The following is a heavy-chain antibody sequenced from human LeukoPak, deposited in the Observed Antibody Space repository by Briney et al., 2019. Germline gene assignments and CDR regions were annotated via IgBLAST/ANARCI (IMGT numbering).Heavy chain of an antibody. CDR1: RFTFSSYG. J-gene: IGHJ4*02. Sequence: PGGSLRLSCAASRFTFSSYGMHWVRQAPGKGLEWVALIQYDGSNKYYTDSVKGRFTISRDNSKNTLYLQMNSLRAEDTAVYYCAKQRGRTVTIEEFDYWGQGTLVTVSS. CDR2: IQYDGSNK. CDR3: AKQRGRTVTIEEFDY. D-gene: IGHD4-17*01. V-gene: IGHV3-30*02.